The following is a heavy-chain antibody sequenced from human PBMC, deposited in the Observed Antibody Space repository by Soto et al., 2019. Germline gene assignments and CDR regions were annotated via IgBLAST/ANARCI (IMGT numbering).Heavy chain of an antibody. D-gene: IGHD3-3*01. V-gene: IGHV3-74*01. CDR1: GFTFSSYW. CDR3: ARDRSDYDFWTGYYYGMDV. CDR2: INSDGSST. Sequence: GGSLRLSCAASGFTFSSYWMHWVRQAPGKGLVWVSRINSDGSSTSYADSVKGRFTISRDNAKNTLYLQMNSLRAEDTAVYYCARDRSDYDFWTGYYYGMDVWGQGTTVTVSS. J-gene: IGHJ6*02.